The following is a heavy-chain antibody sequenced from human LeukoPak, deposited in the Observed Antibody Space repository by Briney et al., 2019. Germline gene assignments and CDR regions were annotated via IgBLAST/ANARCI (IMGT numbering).Heavy chain of an antibody. Sequence: SETLSLTCAVYGGSFSGYYWSWIRQPPGKGLEWIGEISHSGSTNYNPSLKSRVTISVDTSKNQFSLKLSSVTAADTAVYYCASHDYNLALWFDPWGQGTLVTVSS. CDR1: GGSFSGYY. J-gene: IGHJ5*02. V-gene: IGHV4-34*01. CDR2: ISHSGST. CDR3: ASHDYNLALWFDP. D-gene: IGHD5-24*01.